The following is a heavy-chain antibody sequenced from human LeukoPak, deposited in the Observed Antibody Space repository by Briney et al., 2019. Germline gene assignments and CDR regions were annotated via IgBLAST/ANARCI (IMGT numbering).Heavy chain of an antibody. CDR2: IIPVLNIA. CDR1: GGTFSSYA. Sequence: ASVKVSCKASGGTFSSYAISWVRQAPGQGLEWMGRIIPVLNIANYAQKFQGRVTITADKSTSTAYMELSSLRSEDTAVYYCARRYYDSSGFYANAEYFQHWGQGTLVTVSS. CDR3: ARRYYDSSGFYANAEYFQH. J-gene: IGHJ1*01. D-gene: IGHD3-22*01. V-gene: IGHV1-69*04.